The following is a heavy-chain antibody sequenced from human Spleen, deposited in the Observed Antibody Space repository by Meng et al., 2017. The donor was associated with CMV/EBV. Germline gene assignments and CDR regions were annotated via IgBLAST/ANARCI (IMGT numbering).Heavy chain of an antibody. CDR1: GYTFTSYD. D-gene: IGHD6-19*01. J-gene: IGHJ5*02. V-gene: IGHV1-8*03. CDR2: MNPNSGNT. CDR3: ARGSIAVADNWFDP. Sequence: SGYTFTSYDIKWVRQATGQGLEWMGWMNPNSGNTGYAQKFQGRVTITRNTSISTAYMELSSLRSEDTAVYYCARGSIAVADNWFDPWGQGTLVTVSS.